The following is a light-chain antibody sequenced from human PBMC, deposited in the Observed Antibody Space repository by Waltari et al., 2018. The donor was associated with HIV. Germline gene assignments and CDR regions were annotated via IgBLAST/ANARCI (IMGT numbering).Light chain of an antibody. CDR1: RTVISSY. V-gene: IGKV3-20*01. J-gene: IGKJ4*02. Sequence: EIVLPQSPPTLASASGGRATLSSSTTRTVISSYLAWYQQKPGQAPRLVIFGASTRATGIPDRFVGGGSGTEFTLTISSLQSEDFAVYYCQQYGNFPRTFGRGTKVEVK. CDR3: QQYGNFPRT. CDR2: GAS.